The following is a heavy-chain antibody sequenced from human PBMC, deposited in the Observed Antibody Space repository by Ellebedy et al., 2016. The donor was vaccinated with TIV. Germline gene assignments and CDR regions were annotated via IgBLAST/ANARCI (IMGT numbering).Heavy chain of an antibody. V-gene: IGHV3-74*01. D-gene: IGHD2-21*02. CDR3: ARLPVVTSPHNNVDV. CDR2: INSAGTST. Sequence: GESLKISCAASGFTFSNYWMHWVRQPPGRGLVWVSRINSAGTSTAYAASVKGRFTISRDNAKNMLYLQMNSLTAEDTAVYYCARLPVVTSPHNNVDVWGQGTTVTVSS. CDR1: GFTFSNYW. J-gene: IGHJ6*02.